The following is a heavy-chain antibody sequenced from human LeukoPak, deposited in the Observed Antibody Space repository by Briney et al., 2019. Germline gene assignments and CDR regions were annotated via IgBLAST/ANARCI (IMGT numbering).Heavy chain of an antibody. J-gene: IGHJ6*03. CDR3: ATEPTRTPYYYMDV. CDR2: ISSSGSA. CDR1: GGSISNYY. D-gene: IGHD1-1*01. V-gene: IGHV4-4*07. Sequence: PSETLSLTCTVSGGSISNYYWNWIRQPAGKGLEWIGRISSSGSANYNPSLKSRVTLSVDTSKNQLSLILNSVTAADTAVLYCATEPTRTPYYYMDVWGTGTTVIVSS.